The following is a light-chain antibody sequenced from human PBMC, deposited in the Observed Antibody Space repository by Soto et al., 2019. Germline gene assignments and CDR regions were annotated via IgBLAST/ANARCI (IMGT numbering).Light chain of an antibody. CDR1: QAIANY. CDR3: QKFNSALWA. Sequence: DVQLTQSPSSLSASIGDRVTITCRASQAIANYLAWYQQKPGKAPKILIYAASTLQSGVPSRFSGSGSGTDFTLTIISLQPEDVATYYCQKFNSALWAFGQGTKVDI. J-gene: IGKJ1*01. CDR2: AAS. V-gene: IGKV1-27*01.